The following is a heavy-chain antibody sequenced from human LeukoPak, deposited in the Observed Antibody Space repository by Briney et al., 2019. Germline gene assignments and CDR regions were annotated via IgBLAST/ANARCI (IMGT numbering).Heavy chain of an antibody. D-gene: IGHD4-23*01. CDR3: ARDLLNEGNHLDY. CDR1: GGSISSGDYY. CDR2: IYYSGST. Sequence: PSQTLSLTCTVSGGSISSGDYYWSWIRQPPGKGLEWIGYIYYSGSTYYNPSLKSRVTISVDTSKNQFSLKLSSVTAADTAVYYCARDLLNEGNHLDYWGQGALVTVSS. J-gene: IGHJ4*02. V-gene: IGHV4-30-4*01.